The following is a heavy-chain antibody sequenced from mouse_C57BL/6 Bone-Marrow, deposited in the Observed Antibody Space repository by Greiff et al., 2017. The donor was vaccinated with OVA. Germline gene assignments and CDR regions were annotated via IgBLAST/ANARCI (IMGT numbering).Heavy chain of an antibody. CDR2: IDPSDSYT. CDR1: GYTFTSYW. Sequence: VQLQQPGAELVRPGTSVKLSCKASGYTFTSYWMHWVKQRPGPGLEWIGVIDPSDSYTNYNQKFKGKATLTVDTSSSTADMPLSSLTSEDAAVYYCARLRRRRYWYFDVWGTGTTVTVSS. D-gene: IGHD1-2*01. J-gene: IGHJ1*03. CDR3: ARLRRRRYWYFDV. V-gene: IGHV1-59*01.